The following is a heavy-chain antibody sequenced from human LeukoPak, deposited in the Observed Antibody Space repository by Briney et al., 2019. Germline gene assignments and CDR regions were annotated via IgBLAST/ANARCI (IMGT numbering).Heavy chain of an antibody. V-gene: IGHV3-23*01. J-gene: IGHJ4*02. CDR2: ISGSGGST. D-gene: IGHD3-16*01. Sequence: GGSLRLSCAASGFTFSSYAMSWVRQAAGKGLEWVSAISGSGGSTYYADSVKGRFTISRDNSKNTLYLQMNSLRAEDTAVYYCGVIAFGRFDYWGQGTLVTVSS. CDR1: GFTFSSYA. CDR3: GVIAFGRFDY.